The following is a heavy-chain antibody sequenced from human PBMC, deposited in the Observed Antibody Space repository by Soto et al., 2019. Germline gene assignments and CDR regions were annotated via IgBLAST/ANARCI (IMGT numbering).Heavy chain of an antibody. J-gene: IGHJ6*02. Sequence: GGSLRLSCAVSGFTFSGYEMNWVRQAPGKGLEWVSYISNSGSTTYYADSVKGRFTISRDNAKNSLYLQMNSLRAEDTAEYYCASGPFKFYYGMDVWGQGTTVTVSS. V-gene: IGHV3-48*03. CDR1: GFTFSGYE. CDR3: ASGPFKFYYGMDV. CDR2: ISNSGSTT.